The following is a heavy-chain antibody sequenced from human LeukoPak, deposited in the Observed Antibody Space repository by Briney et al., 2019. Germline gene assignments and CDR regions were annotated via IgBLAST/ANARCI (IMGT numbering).Heavy chain of an antibody. CDR2: IYYSGST. D-gene: IGHD6-19*01. V-gene: IGHV4-59*01. Sequence: SETLSLTCTVSGGSISSYYWSWIRQPPGKGLEWIGYIYYSGSTNYNPSLKSRVTISVDTSKSQFSLKLSSVTAADTAVYYCARGGSGWYPGGYYLDYWGQGTLVTVSS. CDR3: ARGGSGWYPGGYYLDY. J-gene: IGHJ4*02. CDR1: GGSISSYY.